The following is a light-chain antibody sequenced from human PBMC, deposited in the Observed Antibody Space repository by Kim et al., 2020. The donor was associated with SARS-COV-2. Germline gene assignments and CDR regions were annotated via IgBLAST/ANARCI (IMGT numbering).Light chain of an antibody. CDR1: SLRSYY. CDR2: GKN. J-gene: IGLJ2*01. CDR3: NSRDSSGNHLL. Sequence: ALGQTVRITCQGDSLRSYYASWYQQKPGQAPVLVIYGKNNRPSGIPDRFSGSSSGNTASLTITGAQAEDEADYYCNSRDSSGNHLLFSGGTQLTVL. V-gene: IGLV3-19*01.